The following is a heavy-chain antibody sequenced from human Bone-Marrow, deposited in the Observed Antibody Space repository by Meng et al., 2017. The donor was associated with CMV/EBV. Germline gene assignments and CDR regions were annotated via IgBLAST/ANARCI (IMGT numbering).Heavy chain of an antibody. CDR2: ISVSTGDT. CDR3: AKLGRVGSSPQYNWFDS. Sequence: ASMKVSCKASGYSFTTYGVTWVRQAPGQGLEWMGWISVSTGDTNYAQNLQGRLILTTDTSTNTAYMELRSLKSDDTAVYYCAKLGRVGSSPQYNWFDSWGQGTLVTVSS. J-gene: IGHJ5*01. CDR1: GYSFTTYG. D-gene: IGHD3-16*01. V-gene: IGHV1-18*01.